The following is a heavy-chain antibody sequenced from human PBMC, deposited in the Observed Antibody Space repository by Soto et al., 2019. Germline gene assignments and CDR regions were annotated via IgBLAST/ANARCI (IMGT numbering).Heavy chain of an antibody. CDR1: GFTFSSYG. V-gene: IGHV3-33*01. Sequence: PGGSLRLSCAASGFTFSSYGMHWVRQAPGKGLEWVAVIWYDGSNKYYADSVKGRFTISRDNAKNSLYLQMNSLRDEDTAVYYCARDAGYSYGPFDYSGQLTLVTVSS. CDR3: ARDAGYSYGPFDY. CDR2: IWYDGSNK. J-gene: IGHJ4*02. D-gene: IGHD5-18*01.